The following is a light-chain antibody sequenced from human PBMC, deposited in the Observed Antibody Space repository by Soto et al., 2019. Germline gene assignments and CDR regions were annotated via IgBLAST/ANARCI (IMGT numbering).Light chain of an antibody. J-gene: IGKJ1*01. V-gene: IGKV1-8*01. CDR2: AAS. Sequence: AIRMTQSPSSFSASTGDRVTITCRASQGISSYLAWYQQKPGKAPKLLIYAASTLQSGVPSRFSGSGSGTDFTLTISCLQSEYFATYYCQQYYSYPRTFGQGPKLDIK. CDR3: QQYYSYPRT. CDR1: QGISSY.